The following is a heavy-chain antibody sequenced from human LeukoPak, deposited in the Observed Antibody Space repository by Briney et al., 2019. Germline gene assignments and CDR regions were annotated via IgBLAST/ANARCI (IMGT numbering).Heavy chain of an antibody. V-gene: IGHV3-74*01. J-gene: IGHJ4*02. Sequence: SGGSLRLSCAASGFPFSNYWMHWVRQAPGKGLVWVSRVNSDGSTTNYADSVKGRFTISRDNAENTLYMRMNSLRPEDTAVYYCARGYYSSSRFDSWGQGTLFTVSS. CDR1: GFPFSNYW. D-gene: IGHD6-13*01. CDR3: ARGYYSSSRFDS. CDR2: VNSDGSTT.